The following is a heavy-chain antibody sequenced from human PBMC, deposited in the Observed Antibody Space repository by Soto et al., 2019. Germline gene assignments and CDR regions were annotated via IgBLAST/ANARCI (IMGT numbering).Heavy chain of an antibody. D-gene: IGHD5-18*01. V-gene: IGHV4-59*01. J-gene: IGHJ5*02. CDR1: GGSISSYY. Sequence: SETLSLTCTVSGGSISSYYWSWIRQPPGKGLEWIGYIYYSGSTNYNPSLKSRVTISVDTSKNQFSLKLSSVTAADTAVYYCARDPNTAMAPYNWFDPWGQGTLVTVS. CDR3: ARDPNTAMAPYNWFDP. CDR2: IYYSGST.